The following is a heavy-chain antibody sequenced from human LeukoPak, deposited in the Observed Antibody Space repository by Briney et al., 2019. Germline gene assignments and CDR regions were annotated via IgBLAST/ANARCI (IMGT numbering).Heavy chain of an antibody. CDR3: AKDGERITMIVVLDY. Sequence: GRSLRLSCAASGFTFSSYGMHWVRQAPGKGLEWVAVISYGGSNKYYADSVKGRFTISRDNSKNTLYLQMNSLRAEDTAVYYCAKDGERITMIVVLDYWGQGTLVTVSS. D-gene: IGHD3-22*01. CDR1: GFTFSSYG. CDR2: ISYGGSNK. V-gene: IGHV3-30*18. J-gene: IGHJ4*02.